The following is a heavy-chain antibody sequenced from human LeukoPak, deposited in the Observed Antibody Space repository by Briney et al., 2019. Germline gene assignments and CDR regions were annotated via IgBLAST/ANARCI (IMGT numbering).Heavy chain of an antibody. CDR2: ISSSGSTI. J-gene: IGHJ4*02. CDR3: ARVLRLVGARYFDY. D-gene: IGHD5-12*01. V-gene: IGHV3-48*03. CDR1: GFTFSSYE. Sequence: PGGSLRLSCAASGFTFSSYEMNWVRQAPGKGLEWVSYISSSGSTIYYADSVKGRFTISRDNAKNSLYLQMNSLRAEDTAVYYCARVLRLVGARYFDYWGQGTLVTVSS.